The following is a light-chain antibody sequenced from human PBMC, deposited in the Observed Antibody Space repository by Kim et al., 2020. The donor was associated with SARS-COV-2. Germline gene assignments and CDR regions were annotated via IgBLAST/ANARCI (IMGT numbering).Light chain of an antibody. Sequence: GLRVTISCSRYNSNIGSNTVNWYQQFPGTAPRLLLYSNSQRPSGVPDRFSGSKSGTSASLAISGLRSQDEAVYYCAAWDDSLNGPVFGGVTQLTVL. CDR1: NSNIGSNT. CDR2: SNS. J-gene: IGLJ3*02. CDR3: AAWDDSLNGPV. V-gene: IGLV1-44*01.